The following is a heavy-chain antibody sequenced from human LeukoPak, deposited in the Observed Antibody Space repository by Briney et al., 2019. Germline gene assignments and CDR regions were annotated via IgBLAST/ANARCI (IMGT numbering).Heavy chain of an antibody. V-gene: IGHV1-3*01. D-gene: IGHD6-19*01. Sequence: ASVKVSCKASGYTFTSYAMHWVRQAPGQRLEWRGWINAGNGNTKYSQKFQGRVTITRDTSASTAYMELSSLRSEDTAVYYCARKGSSVAGLDYWGQGTLVTVSS. CDR2: INAGNGNT. J-gene: IGHJ4*02. CDR1: GYTFTSYA. CDR3: ARKGSSVAGLDY.